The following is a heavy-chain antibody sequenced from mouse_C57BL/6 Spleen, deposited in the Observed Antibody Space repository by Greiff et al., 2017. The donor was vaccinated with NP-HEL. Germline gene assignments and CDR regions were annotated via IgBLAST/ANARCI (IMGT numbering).Heavy chain of an antibody. CDR2: ISSGSSTI. CDR1: GFTFSDYG. Sequence: DVMLVESGGGLVKPGGSLKLSCAASGFTFSDYGMHWVRQAPEKGLEWVAYISSGSSTIYYADTVKGRFTISRDNAKNTLFLQMTSLRSEDTAMYYCARGGYGNPFAYWGQGTLVTVSA. CDR3: ARGGYGNPFAY. D-gene: IGHD2-1*01. J-gene: IGHJ3*01. V-gene: IGHV5-17*01.